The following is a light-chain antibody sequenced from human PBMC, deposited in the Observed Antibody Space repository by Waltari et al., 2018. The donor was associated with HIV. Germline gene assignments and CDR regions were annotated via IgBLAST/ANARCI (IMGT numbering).Light chain of an antibody. Sequence: DIQITQFQSSVSASVGDRVTITCRASQDVGNGLAWFQQKPGQAPKLLIYAISTLQSGVPARFSGSGSGTYFTLTINSLQPGDFATYYCQQAYSFPSFGGGTKVEI. V-gene: IGKV1-12*02. CDR3: QQAYSFPS. CDR2: AIS. CDR1: QDVGNG. J-gene: IGKJ4*01.